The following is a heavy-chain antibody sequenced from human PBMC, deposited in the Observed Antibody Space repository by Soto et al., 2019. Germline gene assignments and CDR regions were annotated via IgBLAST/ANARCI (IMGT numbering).Heavy chain of an antibody. CDR2: IWYDGSNK. D-gene: IGHD5-18*01. V-gene: IGHV3-33*01. Sequence: GSLRLSCAASGFTFSSYGMHWVRQAPGKGLEWVAVIWYDGSNKYHAGSVKGRFTISRDNSKNTLYLQMNSLRAEDTAVYYCARVRGYSYGFFDYWGQGTLVTVSS. CDR1: GFTFSSYG. CDR3: ARVRGYSYGFFDY. J-gene: IGHJ4*02.